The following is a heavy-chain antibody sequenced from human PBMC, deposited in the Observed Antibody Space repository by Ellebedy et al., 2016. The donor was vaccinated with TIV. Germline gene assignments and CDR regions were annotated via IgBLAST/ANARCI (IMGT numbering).Heavy chain of an antibody. J-gene: IGHJ4*02. D-gene: IGHD4-23*01. Sequence: GESLKISCAASGFTFSNAYMSWVRQAPGKGLEWVGRIKRNADGGTADYGAPVKGRFTISRDDSKDTLYLQMSSLKTEDTAVYYCARWAFARCDYWGQGSLVTVSS. CDR2: IKRNADGGTA. CDR1: GFTFSNAY. CDR3: ARWAFARCDY. V-gene: IGHV3-15*01.